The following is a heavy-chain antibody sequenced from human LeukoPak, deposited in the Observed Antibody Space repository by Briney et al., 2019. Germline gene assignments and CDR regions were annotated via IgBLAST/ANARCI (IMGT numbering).Heavy chain of an antibody. Sequence: GSSVKVSCKASGGTFNKYSISWVRQAPGQGPEWMGGIIPMFVTPNYAQKFQGRLTITADKSTSTAYMELSSLRSEDTAVYYCARDDFSSARAFDIWGQGTMVTVSS. J-gene: IGHJ3*02. CDR2: IIPMFVTP. CDR3: ARDDFSSARAFDI. CDR1: GGTFNKYS. V-gene: IGHV1-69*06. D-gene: IGHD6-13*01.